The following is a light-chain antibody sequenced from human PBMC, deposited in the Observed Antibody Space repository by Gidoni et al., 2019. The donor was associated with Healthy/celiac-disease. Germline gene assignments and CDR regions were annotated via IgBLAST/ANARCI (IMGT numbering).Light chain of an antibody. CDR1: SLRSYY. Sequence: SSELTQDPAVSVALGQTVRITCQGDSLRSYYASWYQQKPGQAPVLVIYGKNNRPSGIPDRFSGSSSGNPASLTITGAQAEDEADYYCNSRDSSGNQNVFGTGTKVTVL. J-gene: IGLJ1*01. CDR3: NSRDSSGNQNV. CDR2: GKN. V-gene: IGLV3-19*01.